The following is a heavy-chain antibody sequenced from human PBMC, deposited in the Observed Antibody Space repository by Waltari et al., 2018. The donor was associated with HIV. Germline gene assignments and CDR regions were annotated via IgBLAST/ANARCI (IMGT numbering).Heavy chain of an antibody. D-gene: IGHD6-19*01. Sequence: TTYWIGWVRQMPGKGLQWMGIIYPGDSDTRYSPSFQGQVTISADNSISTAYLQWSSLKASDTAMYYCARGPAVADFDYWGQGTLVTVSS. V-gene: IGHV5-51*01. CDR3: ARGPAVADFDY. CDR2: IYPGDSDT. J-gene: IGHJ4*02. CDR1: TTYW.